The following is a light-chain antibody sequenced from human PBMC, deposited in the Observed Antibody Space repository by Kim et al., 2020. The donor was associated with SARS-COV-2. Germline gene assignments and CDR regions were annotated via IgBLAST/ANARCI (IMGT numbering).Light chain of an antibody. CDR1: TGTVITRYY. J-gene: IGLJ3*02. CDR2: HTN. CDR3: LLMTVGVWV. Sequence: SVTPTSSSTTGTVITRYYPSCFHQNPGQAPSSLIYHTNITHSWTPARFSGSLLGGKAALPLSGVQPEDVAEYSCLLMTVGVWVFGGGTKLIVL. V-gene: IGLV7-43*01.